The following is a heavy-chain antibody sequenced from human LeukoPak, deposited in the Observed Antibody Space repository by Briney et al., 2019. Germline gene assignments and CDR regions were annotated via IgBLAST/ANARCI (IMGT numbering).Heavy chain of an antibody. CDR2: IRSKAYGGTT. D-gene: IGHD3-22*01. V-gene: IGHV3-49*03. Sequence: GRSLRLSCTSSGFTFGDYAMSWFRQAPGKGLEWVGFIRSKAYGGTTEYAASVKGRFTISRDDSKSIAYLQMNSLKTEDTAVYYCTRDEPDYYDSSGPNRFDYWGQGTLVTVSS. CDR3: TRDEPDYYDSSGPNRFDY. J-gene: IGHJ4*02. CDR1: GFTFGDYA.